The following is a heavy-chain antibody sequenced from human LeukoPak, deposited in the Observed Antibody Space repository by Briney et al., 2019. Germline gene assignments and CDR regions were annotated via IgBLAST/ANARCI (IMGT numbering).Heavy chain of an antibody. J-gene: IGHJ6*02. Sequence: GESLRLSCAASGFTFSSYGIHWVRQAPGKGLEWVAVITFDGSSKYYVDSVKGRFTISRDNSKNTLYLQMNSLRAEDTAVYYCAKDGSSGYYYGMDVWGQGTTVTDSS. CDR2: ITFDGSSK. CDR3: AKDGSSGYYYGMDV. CDR1: GFTFSSYG. V-gene: IGHV3-30*18.